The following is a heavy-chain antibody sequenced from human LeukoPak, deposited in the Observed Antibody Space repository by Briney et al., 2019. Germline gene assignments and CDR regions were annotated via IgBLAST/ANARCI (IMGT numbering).Heavy chain of an antibody. CDR2: IYYSGST. CDR1: GGSISSGGYY. Sequence: SETLSLTCTVSGGSISSGGYYWSWIRQHPGKGLEWIGYIYYSGSTYYNPSLKSRVTISVDTSKNQFSLKLSSVTAADTAVYYCARWALYSSSWYEGGRLRWFDPWGQGTLVTVSS. CDR3: ARWALYSSSWYEGGRLRWFDP. J-gene: IGHJ5*02. D-gene: IGHD6-13*01. V-gene: IGHV4-31*03.